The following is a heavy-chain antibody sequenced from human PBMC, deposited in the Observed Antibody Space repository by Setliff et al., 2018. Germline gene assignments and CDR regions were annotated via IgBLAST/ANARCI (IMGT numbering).Heavy chain of an antibody. J-gene: IGHJ6*03. CDR1: GASITNINYY. CDR3: ARVKSGWSGYYTGGYYYYYMDV. CDR2: IFYSGRT. Sequence: SETLSLTCSVSGASITNINYYWGLIRQPPGKGLEWIGSIFYSGRTFYNPSLKSRVTISVDTSKNQFSLTLSSVTTADTAIYYCARVKSGWSGYYTGGYYYYYMDVWGKGTTVTVSS. D-gene: IGHD3-3*01. V-gene: IGHV4-39*01.